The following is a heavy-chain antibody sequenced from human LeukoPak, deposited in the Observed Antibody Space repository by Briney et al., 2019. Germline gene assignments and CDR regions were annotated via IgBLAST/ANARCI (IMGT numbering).Heavy chain of an antibody. CDR2: INPNSGGT. V-gene: IGHV1-2*02. CDR3: ARDRTRTGYSSGWYHDY. J-gene: IGHJ4*02. Sequence: ASVKVPCKASGYTFTGYYMHWVRQAPGQGLEWVGWINPNSGGTNYAQKFQGRVTMTRDTSISTAYMELSRLRSDDTAVYYCARDRTRTGYSSGWYHDYWGQGTLVTVSS. CDR1: GYTFTGYY. D-gene: IGHD6-19*01.